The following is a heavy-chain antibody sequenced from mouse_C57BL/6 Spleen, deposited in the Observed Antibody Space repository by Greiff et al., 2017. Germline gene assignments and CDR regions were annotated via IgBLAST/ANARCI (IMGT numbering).Heavy chain of an antibody. D-gene: IGHD1-1*01. CDR3: ARTWITTVVAGQPYAMDY. V-gene: IGHV1-80*01. CDR1: GYAFSSYW. J-gene: IGHJ4*01. Sequence: VQLQQSGAELVKPGASVKISCKASGYAFSSYWMNWVKQRPGKGLEWIGQIYPGDGDTNYNGKFKGKATLTADKSSSTAYMQLSSLTSEDSAVYFCARTWITTVVAGQPYAMDYWGQGTSVTVSS. CDR2: IYPGDGDT.